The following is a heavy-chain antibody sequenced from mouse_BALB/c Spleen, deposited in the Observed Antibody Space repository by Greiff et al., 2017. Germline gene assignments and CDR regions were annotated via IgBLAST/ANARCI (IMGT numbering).Heavy chain of an antibody. J-gene: IGHJ3*01. Sequence: VQLQQSGAELVRPGVSVKISCKGSGYTFTDYAMHWVKQSHAKSLEWIGVISTYYGDASYNQKFKGKATMTVDKSSSTAYMELARLTSEDSAIYYCAREELSGPWFAYWGQGTLVTVSA. CDR2: ISTYYGDA. D-gene: IGHD6-2*01. CDR3: AREELSGPWFAY. CDR1: GYTFTDYA. V-gene: IGHV1S137*01.